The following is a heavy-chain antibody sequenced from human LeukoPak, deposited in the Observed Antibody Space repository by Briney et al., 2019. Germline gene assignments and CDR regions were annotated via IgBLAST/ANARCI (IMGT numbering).Heavy chain of an antibody. CDR1: GGSISSYY. D-gene: IGHD3-16*02. J-gene: IGHJ4*02. CDR3: ARGKTYDYVWGSYRQPALDY. Sequence: KPSETLSLTCTVSGGSISSYYWSWIRQPAGKGLEWIGRIYTSGSTNYNPSLKSRVTISVDTSKNQFSLKLSSVTAADTAVYYCARGKTYDYVWGSYRQPALDYWGQGTLVTVSS. CDR2: IYTSGST. V-gene: IGHV4-4*07.